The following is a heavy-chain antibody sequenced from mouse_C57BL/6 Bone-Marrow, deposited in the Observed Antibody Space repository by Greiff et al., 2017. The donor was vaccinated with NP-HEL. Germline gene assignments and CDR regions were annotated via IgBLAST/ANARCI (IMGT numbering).Heavy chain of an antibody. CDR1: GYTFTSYW. D-gene: IGHD1-1*01. CDR2: IHPYSGST. J-gene: IGHJ3*01. V-gene: IGHV1-64*01. CDR3: AFYGSSLWFAY. Sequence: VQLQQPGAELVMPGASVKLSCKASGYTFTSYWMHWVKQRPGQGLEWIGMIHPYSGSTNYNEKFKSKATLTVDKSSSTAYMQLSSLTSEDSAVYYCAFYGSSLWFAYWGQGTLVTVSA.